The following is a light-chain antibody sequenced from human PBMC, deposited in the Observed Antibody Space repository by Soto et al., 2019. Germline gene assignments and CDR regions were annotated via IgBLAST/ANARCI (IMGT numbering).Light chain of an antibody. V-gene: IGKV1-9*01. J-gene: IGKJ4*02. CDR1: QGINSY. CDR3: QQLNYYPLT. Sequence: DIHLTQSPSFLSASVGDRVTITCRASQGINSYLAWYQQKPGKAPKLLIYGASTLQSGVPSRFSGSESGTEFTLTISSLQPDDFATYFCQQLNYYPLTFGGETKVESK. CDR2: GAS.